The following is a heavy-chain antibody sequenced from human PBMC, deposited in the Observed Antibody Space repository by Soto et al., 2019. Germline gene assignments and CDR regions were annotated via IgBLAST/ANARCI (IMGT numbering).Heavy chain of an antibody. CDR3: ARDRVLLGGNWLDP. CDR1: GFTFRSSA. D-gene: IGHD2-8*02. J-gene: IGHJ5*02. CDR2: IAYDGSKK. V-gene: IGHV3-30*04. Sequence: QVQVVESGGRVVHPGRSLRLSCAASGFTFRSSAMHWVRHTPGKGLEWVAVIAYDGSKKYYAASVKGRFTVSRDNSNNPIDLQRNSLRTENSAIYFSARDRVLLGGNWLDPGGEGTRVSVT.